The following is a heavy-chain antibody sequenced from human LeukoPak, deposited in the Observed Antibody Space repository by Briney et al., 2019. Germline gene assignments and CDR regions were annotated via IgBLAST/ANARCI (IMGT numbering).Heavy chain of an antibody. D-gene: IGHD3-9*01. CDR3: ATSLTGPLDY. CDR2: IKQDGSER. Sequence: GGSLRLSCAASGFTYTNYWVSWFRQAPGQGLEWVASIKQDGSERYYVDSVKGRFTISRDNAKNSLFLQLSSLRVEDTAVYYCATSLTGPLDYWGQGTLVTVSS. CDR1: GFTYTNYW. V-gene: IGHV3-7*01. J-gene: IGHJ4*02.